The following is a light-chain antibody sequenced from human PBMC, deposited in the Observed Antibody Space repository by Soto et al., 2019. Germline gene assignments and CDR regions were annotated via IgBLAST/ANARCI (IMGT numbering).Light chain of an antibody. J-gene: IGLJ2*01. CDR2: EVN. V-gene: IGLV2-8*01. Sequence: QSALTQPPSASGSLGQSVASACTGTSSDVGGYNYVSWYQQHPGKAPKLIIYEVNQRPSGVPDRFSGSKYGNTASLTVSGLQAEDEADYYCSSYAGIHPAFGGGTKLTVL. CDR3: SSYAGIHPA. CDR1: SSDVGGYNY.